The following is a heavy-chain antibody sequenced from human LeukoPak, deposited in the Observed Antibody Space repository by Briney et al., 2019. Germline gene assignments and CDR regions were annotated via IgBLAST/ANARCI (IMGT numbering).Heavy chain of an antibody. V-gene: IGHV3-53*01. CDR1: GFTVSSNY. CDR3: AREILAPGKTHDY. Sequence: GGSLRLSCAASGFTVSSNYMSWVRQAPGKGLEWVSVIYSGGSTYYADSVKGRFTISRDNSKNTLYLQINSLRAEDTAVYYCAREILAPGKTHDYWGQGTLVTVSS. CDR2: IYSGGST. J-gene: IGHJ4*02.